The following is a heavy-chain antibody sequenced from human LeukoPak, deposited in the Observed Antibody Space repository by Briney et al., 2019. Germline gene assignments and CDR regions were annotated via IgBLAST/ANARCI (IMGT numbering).Heavy chain of an antibody. Sequence: GGSLRLSCAASGFTFSSHGMSWVRHVPGEGLEWVSAISGTGGTTYYADSVQGGVTISRDNSKTTLYLQMNSLRAEDTAVYYCARESEIRFLEWLFVFDYWGQGTLVTVSS. V-gene: IGHV3-23*01. CDR3: ARESEIRFLEWLFVFDY. CDR2: ISGTGGTT. D-gene: IGHD3-3*01. CDR1: GFTFSSHG. J-gene: IGHJ4*02.